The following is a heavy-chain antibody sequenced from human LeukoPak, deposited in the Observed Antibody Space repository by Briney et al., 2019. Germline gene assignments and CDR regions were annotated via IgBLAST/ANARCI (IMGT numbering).Heavy chain of an antibody. CDR1: GFIFSSYG. CDR3: ARGPSGPRPGNWFDP. V-gene: IGHV3-21*01. J-gene: IGHJ5*02. D-gene: IGHD5-12*01. Sequence: GGSLRLSCAASGFIFSSYGMNWVRQAPGKGLEWVSSISSSSNYIFYADSVKGRFTISRDNARNTLYLHMNSLRVEDTTIYYCARGPSGPRPGNWFDPWGQGTLVTVSS. CDR2: ISSSSNYI.